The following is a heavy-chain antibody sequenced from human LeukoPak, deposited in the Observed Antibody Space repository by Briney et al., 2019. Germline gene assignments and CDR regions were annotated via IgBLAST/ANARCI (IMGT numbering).Heavy chain of an antibody. Sequence: PGGSLRLSCAASGFTFSSYAMHWVRQAPGKGLEWVAVISYDGSNKYYADSVKGRFTISRDNSKNTLYLQMNSLRAEDTAVYYCARDRGSGIVYFDYWGRGTLVTVSS. CDR1: GFTFSSYA. CDR2: ISYDGSNK. CDR3: ARDRGSGIVYFDY. V-gene: IGHV3-30-3*01. J-gene: IGHJ4*02. D-gene: IGHD3-10*01.